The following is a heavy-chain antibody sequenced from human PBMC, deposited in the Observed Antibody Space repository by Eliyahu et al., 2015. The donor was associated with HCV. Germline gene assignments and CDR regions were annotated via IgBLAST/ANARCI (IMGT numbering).Heavy chain of an antibody. CDR2: XSGSGYST. J-gene: IGHJ5*02. CDR3: AKAAPLRFLGNWFDP. Sequence: FGFTFSNYAMSWVRQAPGKGLEWVXTXSGSGYSTYYADSVKGRFTIXRDNSKNTLYLQMNSLRPENTAVYYCAKAAPLRFLGNWFDPWGQGTLVTVSS. CDR1: GFTFSNYA. D-gene: IGHD3-3*01. V-gene: IGHV3-23*01.